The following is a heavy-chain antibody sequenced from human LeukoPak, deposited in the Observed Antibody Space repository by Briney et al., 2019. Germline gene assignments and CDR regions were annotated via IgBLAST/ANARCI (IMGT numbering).Heavy chain of an antibody. D-gene: IGHD2-15*01. Sequence: TGGSLRLSCAASGFTFSSYGMHWVRQAPGKGLEWVAFIRYDGSNKYYADSVKGRFTISRDNSKNTLYLQMNSLRAEDAAVYYCAKDSGDYSGYWGQGTLVTVSS. CDR2: IRYDGSNK. V-gene: IGHV3-30*02. CDR3: AKDSGDYSGY. CDR1: GFTFSSYG. J-gene: IGHJ4*02.